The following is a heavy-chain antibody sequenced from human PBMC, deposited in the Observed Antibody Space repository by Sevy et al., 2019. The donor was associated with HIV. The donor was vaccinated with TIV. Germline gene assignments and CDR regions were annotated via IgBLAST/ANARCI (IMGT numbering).Heavy chain of an antibody. CDR2: ISAYNGNT. D-gene: IGHD3-10*01. CDR3: VRDRVRGVYYYYYGMDV. Sequence: ASVKVSCKASGYTFTSYGISWVRQAPGQGLEWMGWISAYNGNTNYAQKLQGRVTMTTDTSTSTAYMELRSLRSDDTAVYYCVRDRVRGVYYYYYGMDVWGQGTTVTVSS. CDR1: GYTFTSYG. V-gene: IGHV1-18*01. J-gene: IGHJ6*02.